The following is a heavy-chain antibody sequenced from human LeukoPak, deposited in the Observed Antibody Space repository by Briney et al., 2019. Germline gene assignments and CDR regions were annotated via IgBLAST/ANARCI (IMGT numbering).Heavy chain of an antibody. V-gene: IGHV1-24*01. D-gene: IGHD2-15*01. CDR3: ATLPYHPYSKYYYYYYMDV. CDR2: FDPEDGET. J-gene: IGHJ6*03. CDR1: GYTLTELS. Sequence: GASVKVSCKVSGYTLTELSMHWVRQAPGKGLEWMGGFDPEDGETIYAQKFQGRVTMTEDTSTDTAYMELSSLRSEDTAVYYCATLPYHPYSKYYYYYYMDVWGKGTTVTISS.